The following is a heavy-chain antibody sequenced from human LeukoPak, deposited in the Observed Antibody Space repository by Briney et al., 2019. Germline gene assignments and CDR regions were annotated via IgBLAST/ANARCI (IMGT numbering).Heavy chain of an antibody. Sequence: PSETLSLTCTVSGGSISEDYWSWIRQPPGKGLEWIGYIYYSGSTNYNPSLKSRVTISVDTSKNQFSLKLSSVTAADTAVYYCARDLGHGGGYWGQGTLVTVSS. V-gene: IGHV4-59*01. D-gene: IGHD3-16*01. CDR3: ARDLGHGGGY. J-gene: IGHJ4*02. CDR1: GGSISEDY. CDR2: IYYSGST.